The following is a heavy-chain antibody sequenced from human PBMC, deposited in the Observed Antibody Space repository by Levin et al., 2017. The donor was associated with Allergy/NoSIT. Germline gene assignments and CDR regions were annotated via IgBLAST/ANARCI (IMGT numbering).Heavy chain of an antibody. D-gene: IGHD3-3*01. CDR2: IKSDGST. Sequence: PGGSLRLSCAASGFTFSTSWMHWVRQAPGKGLVWLSLIKSDGSTPYADSIKGRFTISRENAKNMVHLQMNSLRAEDTGVYYCARDGPGNVDLEHWGQGTLVIVSS. CDR3: ARDGPGNVDLEH. CDR1: GFTFSTSW. V-gene: IGHV3-74*01. J-gene: IGHJ1*01.